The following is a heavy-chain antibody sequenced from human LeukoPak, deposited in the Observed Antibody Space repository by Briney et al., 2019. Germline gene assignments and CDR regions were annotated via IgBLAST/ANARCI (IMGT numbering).Heavy chain of an antibody. CDR3: ARLAAGAARPDSIDC. V-gene: IGHV4-4*07. Sequence: PSETLSLTCTVSGGSISSYYWSWIRQPAGKGLEWIGRIYTSGSTNYNPSLKSRVTISVDTSKNQFSLQLNSVTPEDTAVYYCARLAAGAARPDSIDCWGQGTLVTVSS. CDR1: GGSISSYY. J-gene: IGHJ4*02. D-gene: IGHD6-6*01. CDR2: IYTSGST.